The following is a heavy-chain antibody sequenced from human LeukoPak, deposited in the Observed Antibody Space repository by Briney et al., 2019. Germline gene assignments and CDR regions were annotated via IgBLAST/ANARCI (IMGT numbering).Heavy chain of an antibody. V-gene: IGHV4-59*01. CDR3: ARFNGTLDAFDI. CDR2: IYYSGST. CDR1: GGSISNYF. D-gene: IGHD2-8*01. J-gene: IGHJ3*02. Sequence: SETLSLTCTVSGGSISNYFWSWIRQPPGKGLEWIGYIYYSGSTNYNPSLKSRVTISVDTSKNQFSLKLSSVTAADTAVYYCARFNGTLDAFDIWGQGTMVTVSS.